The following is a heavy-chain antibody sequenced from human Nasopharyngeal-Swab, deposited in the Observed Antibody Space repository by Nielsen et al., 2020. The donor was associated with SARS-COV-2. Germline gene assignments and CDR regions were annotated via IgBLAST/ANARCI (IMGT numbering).Heavy chain of an antibody. CDR1: GGSISSSNW. J-gene: IGHJ4*02. CDR2: IYHSGST. CDR3: ARKRVVTPFDY. V-gene: IGHV4-4*02. Sequence: SETLSLTCAVSGGSISSSNWWSWVRQPPGKGLEWIGEIYHSGSTNYNPSLKSRVTISVDTSKNQFSLKLSSVTAADTAVYYCARKRVVTPFDYWGQGTLVTVSS. D-gene: IGHD2-21*02.